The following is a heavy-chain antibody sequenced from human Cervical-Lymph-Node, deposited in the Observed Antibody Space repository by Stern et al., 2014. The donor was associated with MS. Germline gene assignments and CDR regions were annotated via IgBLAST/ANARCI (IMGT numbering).Heavy chain of an antibody. CDR2: MYSEGSS. Sequence: EVQLVESGGGLIQPGGSLRLSWATSGVSVGSNYMSWVRQAPGEGLEWVSVMYSEGSSYYSVSVTGRLPISRDNSKNTAFLQMNSLRVEDTAVYYCASDREYFDHLWGSYRFAPPGKWGQGTRVTVSS. V-gene: IGHV3-53*01. D-gene: IGHD3-16*02. CDR3: ASDREYFDHLWGSYRFAPPGK. CDR1: GVSVGSNY. J-gene: IGHJ4*02.